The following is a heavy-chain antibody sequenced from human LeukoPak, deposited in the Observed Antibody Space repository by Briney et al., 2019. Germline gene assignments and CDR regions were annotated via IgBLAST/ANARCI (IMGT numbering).Heavy chain of an antibody. D-gene: IGHD6-19*01. Sequence: PGGSLRLSCAASGFIFSSYWMSWARQAPGKGLEWVANIKQEGGENYYVDSVKGRFTISRDNAKNSVYLQMNSLRAEDTAVYYCARGGQWLPHRGQGTLVTVSS. CDR2: IKQEGGEN. CDR3: ARGGQWLPH. J-gene: IGHJ4*02. V-gene: IGHV3-7*01. CDR1: GFIFSSYW.